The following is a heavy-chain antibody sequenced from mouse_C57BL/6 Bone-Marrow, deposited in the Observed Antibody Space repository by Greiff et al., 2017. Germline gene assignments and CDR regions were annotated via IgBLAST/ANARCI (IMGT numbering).Heavy chain of an antibody. J-gene: IGHJ3*01. CDR1: GYTFTSYW. D-gene: IGHD2-14*01. V-gene: IGHV1-64*01. CDR3: ARSVYVVWFAY. CDR2: IHPNSGST. Sequence: QVQLQQPGAELVKPGASVKLSCKASGYTFTSYWMHWVKQRPGQGLEWIGMIHPNSGSTNYNEKFKSKATLTVDKSSSTAYMQLSSLTSEDSAVYYCARSVYVVWFAYWGQGTLVTVSA.